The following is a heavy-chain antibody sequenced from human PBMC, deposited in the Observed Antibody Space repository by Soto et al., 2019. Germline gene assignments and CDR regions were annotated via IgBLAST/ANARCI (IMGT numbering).Heavy chain of an antibody. CDR3: ARHDPFTIFGVVNHYGMDV. D-gene: IGHD3-3*01. CDR1: GYSFTSYW. Sequence: GESLKISCKGSGYSFTSYWISWVRQMPGKGLEWMGRIDPSDSYTNYSPSFQVHVTISADKSISTAYLQWSSLKASDTAMYYCARHDPFTIFGVVNHYGMDVWGQGTTVTVSS. J-gene: IGHJ6*02. CDR2: IDPSDSYT. V-gene: IGHV5-10-1*01.